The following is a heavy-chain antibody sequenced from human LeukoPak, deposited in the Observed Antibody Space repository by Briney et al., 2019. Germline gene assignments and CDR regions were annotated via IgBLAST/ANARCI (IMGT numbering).Heavy chain of an antibody. CDR1: GFTFSSYG. V-gene: IGHV3-30*02. D-gene: IGHD5-18*01. CDR3: AKDGYSYGSPYYFDY. Sequence: GGSLRLSCAASGFTFSSYGMHWVRQAPGKGLEWVAFIRYDGSNKYYADSVKGRFTISRDNSKNTLYLQMNSLRAEDTAVYYCAKDGYSYGSPYYFDYWGQGTLVTVSS. J-gene: IGHJ4*02. CDR2: IRYDGSNK.